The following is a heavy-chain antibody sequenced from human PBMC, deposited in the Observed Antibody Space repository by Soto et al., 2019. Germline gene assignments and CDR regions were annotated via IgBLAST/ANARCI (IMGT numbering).Heavy chain of an antibody. V-gene: IGHV5-51*01. CDR3: ARHLAYYGSGSTVDY. CDR2: IYPGDSDT. Sequence: EVQLVQSGAEVKKPGESLKISCKGSGYSFTSYWIGWVRQMPGKGLEWMGIIYPGDSDTRYSPSFQGQVTISADKSISTAYLQWSSLKASDTAMYYCARHLAYYGSGSTVDYWGQGTLVTVSS. D-gene: IGHD3-10*01. J-gene: IGHJ4*02. CDR1: GYSFTSYW.